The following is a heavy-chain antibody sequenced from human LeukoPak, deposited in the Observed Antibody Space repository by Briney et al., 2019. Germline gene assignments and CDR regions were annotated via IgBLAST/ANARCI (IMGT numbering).Heavy chain of an antibody. V-gene: IGHV3-23*01. Sequence: GGSLRLSCAASGFTFSSYGMSWVRQAPGKGLEWVSSITGSGGSTYYADSVKGRFTISRDNSKNTLYLQMNSLRAEDTAVYYCARDNWVTTSTFDYWGQGTLVTVSS. CDR2: ITGSGGST. CDR1: GFTFSSYG. D-gene: IGHD4-17*01. CDR3: ARDNWVTTSTFDY. J-gene: IGHJ4*02.